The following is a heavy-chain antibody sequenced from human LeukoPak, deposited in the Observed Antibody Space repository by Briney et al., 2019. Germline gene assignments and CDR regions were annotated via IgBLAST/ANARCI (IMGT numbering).Heavy chain of an antibody. V-gene: IGHV3-23*01. CDR1: RFSFSIYA. CDR2: ISGSGGRT. D-gene: IGHD6-6*01. Sequence: GGSLRLPCAASRFSFSIYAMNWVRQAPGKGLEWVSGISGSGGRTYYADSVKGRFTISRDNSKNTLYLEMNSLRAEDTAVYYCAKKTEYITSSSDHWGQGTLVTVSS. CDR3: AKKTEYITSSSDH. J-gene: IGHJ4*02.